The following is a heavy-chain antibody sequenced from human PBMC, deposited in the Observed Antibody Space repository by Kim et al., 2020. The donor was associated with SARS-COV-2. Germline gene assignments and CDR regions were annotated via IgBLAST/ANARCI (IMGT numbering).Heavy chain of an antibody. V-gene: IGHV3-53*04. D-gene: IGHD2-15*01. CDR3: ARAKSLYCSGGSCYVY. CDR1: GFTVSSNY. J-gene: IGHJ4*02. CDR2: IYSGGST. Sequence: GGSLRLSCAASGFTVSSNYMSWVRQAPGKGLEWVSVIYSGGSTYYADSVKGRFTISRHNSKNTLYLQMNSLRAEDTAVYYCARAKSLYCSGGSCYVYWGQGTLVTVSS.